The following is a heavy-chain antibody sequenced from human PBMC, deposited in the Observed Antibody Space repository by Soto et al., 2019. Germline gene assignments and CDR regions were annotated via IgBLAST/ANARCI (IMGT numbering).Heavy chain of an antibody. V-gene: IGHV4-34*01. CDR3: ARGRGDIVVVPAAPGYGMDV. J-gene: IGHJ6*02. Sequence: SETLSLTCAVYGGSFSGYYWSWIRQPPGKGLEWIGEINHSVSTNYNPSLKSRVTISVDTSKNQFSLKLSSVTAADTAVYYCARGRGDIVVVPAAPGYGMDVWGQGTTGTVS. CDR1: GGSFSGYY. D-gene: IGHD2-2*01. CDR2: INHSVST.